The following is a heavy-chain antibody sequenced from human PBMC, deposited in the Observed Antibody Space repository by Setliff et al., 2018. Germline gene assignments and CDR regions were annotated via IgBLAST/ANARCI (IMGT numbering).Heavy chain of an antibody. D-gene: IGHD1-26*01. CDR1: GITFSIYS. CDR3: ARAIVGATKRGGYFDY. V-gene: IGHV3-21*05. Sequence: PGGSLRLSCAASGITFSIYSMNWVRQAPGKGPEWVSYTSSGSNSIYYADSVKGRFTISRDNAKNSLYLQVNSLRAEDTAVYYCARAIVGATKRGGYFDYWGQGTLVTVSS. J-gene: IGHJ4*02. CDR2: TSSGSNSI.